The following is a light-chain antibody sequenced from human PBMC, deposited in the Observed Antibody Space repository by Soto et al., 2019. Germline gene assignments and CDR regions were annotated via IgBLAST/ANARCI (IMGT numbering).Light chain of an antibody. Sequence: ELVLTQSPAALSVSPGERVTLSCRASQGVGSTLAWYQQKPGQTPRLLIYAASTRATGVPARFSGSGSGTEFTLTINSLQSEDFAVYYCQHYHSWPLTFGGGTKVDIK. CDR2: AAS. V-gene: IGKV3-15*01. CDR3: QHYHSWPLT. CDR1: QGVGST. J-gene: IGKJ4*02.